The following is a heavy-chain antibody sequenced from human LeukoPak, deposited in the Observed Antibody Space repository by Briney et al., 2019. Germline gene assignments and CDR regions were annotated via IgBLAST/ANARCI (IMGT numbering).Heavy chain of an antibody. Sequence: PSETLSLTCAVYGGSFSGYYWSWIRQPPGKGLEWIGEINHSGSTNYNPSLKSRVTISVDTSNNQFSLKLSSVTAADTAVYYCARGYSSSWYFSNYYYYMDVWGKGTTVTVSS. V-gene: IGHV4-34*01. J-gene: IGHJ6*03. CDR2: INHSGST. D-gene: IGHD6-13*01. CDR1: GGSFSGYY. CDR3: ARGYSSSWYFSNYYYYMDV.